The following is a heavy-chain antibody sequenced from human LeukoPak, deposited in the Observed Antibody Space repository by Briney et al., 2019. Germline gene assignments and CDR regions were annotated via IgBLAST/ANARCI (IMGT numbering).Heavy chain of an antibody. V-gene: IGHV3-53*01. J-gene: IGHJ4*02. CDR1: GFTVSSNY. D-gene: IGHD3-22*01. Sequence: PGGSLRLSCAASGFTVSSNYMSWVRQAPGKGLEWVSVIYSGGSTYYADSVKGRFTISRDNSKNTVYLQMNSLRAEDTAVYYCARGSSGYYYSLLGYWGQGTLVTASS. CDR2: IYSGGST. CDR3: ARGSSGYYYSLLGY.